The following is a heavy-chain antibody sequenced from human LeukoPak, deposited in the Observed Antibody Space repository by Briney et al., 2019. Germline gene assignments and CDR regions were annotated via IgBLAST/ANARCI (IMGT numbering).Heavy chain of an antibody. CDR2: ISYDGSNK. CDR3: ARDGCGGDCYWGFDY. V-gene: IGHV3-30*04. J-gene: IGHJ4*02. Sequence: GGSLRLSCAASGFTFSSYAMLWVRQAPGKGLEGVAVISYDGSNKYYADSVKGRFTISRDNSKNTLYLQMNSLRAEDTAVYYCARDGCGGDCYWGFDYWGQGTLVTVSS. CDR1: GFTFSSYA. D-gene: IGHD2-21*02.